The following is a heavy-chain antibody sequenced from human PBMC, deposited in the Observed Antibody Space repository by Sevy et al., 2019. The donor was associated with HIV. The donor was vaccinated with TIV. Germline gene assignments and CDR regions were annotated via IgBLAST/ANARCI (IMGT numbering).Heavy chain of an antibody. Sequence: GGSLRLSCAASGFTFSSYAMHWVRQAPGKGLEWVAVISYDGSNKYYADSVKGRFTISRDNSKNTLYLQMNSLRAEDTAVYYCASPPRSPYSEYYYYGMDVWGQGTTVTVSS. CDR3: ASPPRSPYSEYYYYGMDV. J-gene: IGHJ6*02. V-gene: IGHV3-30*04. CDR1: GFTFSSYA. CDR2: ISYDGSNK. D-gene: IGHD2-21*01.